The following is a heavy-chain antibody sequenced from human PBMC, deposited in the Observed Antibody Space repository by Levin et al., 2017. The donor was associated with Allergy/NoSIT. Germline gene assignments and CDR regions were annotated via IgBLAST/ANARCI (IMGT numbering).Heavy chain of an antibody. CDR2: ISYDGSNK. CDR1: GFTFSSYG. V-gene: IGHV3-30*18. J-gene: IGHJ4*02. D-gene: IGHD1-20*01. CDR3: AKGAPLRYNWNYFDY. Sequence: GGSLRLSCAASGFTFSSYGMHWVRQAPGKGLEWVAVISYDGSNKYYADSVKGRFTISRDNSKNTLYLQMNSLRAEDTAVYYCAKGAPLRYNWNYFDYWGQGTLVTVSS.